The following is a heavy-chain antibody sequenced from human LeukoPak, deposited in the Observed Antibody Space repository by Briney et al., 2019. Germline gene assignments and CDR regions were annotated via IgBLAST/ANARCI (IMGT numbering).Heavy chain of an antibody. CDR2: ISWDGGST. Sequence: GGSLRLSCAASGFTFDDYTMHWVRRAAGKGLEWVSRISWDGGSTYYADSVKGRFTISRDNSKNSLYLQMNSLRTEDTALYYCARPWVDYSGSYLDAFDIWGQGTMVTVSS. CDR3: ARPWVDYSGSYLDAFDI. V-gene: IGHV3-43*01. D-gene: IGHD1-26*01. CDR1: GFTFDDYT. J-gene: IGHJ3*02.